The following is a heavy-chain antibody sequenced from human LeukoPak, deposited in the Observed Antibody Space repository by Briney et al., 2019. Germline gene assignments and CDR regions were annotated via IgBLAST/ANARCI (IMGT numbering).Heavy chain of an antibody. V-gene: IGHV4-4*07. J-gene: IGHJ4*02. CDR1: DGSISGYY. D-gene: IGHD6-13*01. CDR2: MHTSGSS. CDR3: ARDLGSGWYDY. Sequence: SETLSLTCSVSDGSISGYYWSWIRQPAGKGLEWIGRMHTSGSSNYNVSLKSRVAMSVDTSRNQFVLRLSSVTAADTAIYYCARDLGSGWYDYWGQGTLVTVSS.